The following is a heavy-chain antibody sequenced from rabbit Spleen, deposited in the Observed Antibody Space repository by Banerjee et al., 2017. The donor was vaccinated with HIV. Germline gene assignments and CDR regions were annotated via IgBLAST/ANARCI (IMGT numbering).Heavy chain of an antibody. CDR2: IDPIFSST. V-gene: IGHV1S7*01. J-gene: IGHJ4*01. D-gene: IGHD2-1*01. CDR3: VRDRANIGGDYGPYYFDL. CDR1: GFDFSNYG. Sequence: QLKESGGGLVQPGGSLKLSCTASGFDFSNYGVTWVRQAPGKGLEWLGYIDPIFSSTHYATWVNGRFTISSHNAQNTLYLQLNSLTAADTATYFCVRDRANIGGDYGPYYFDLWGPGTLVTVS.